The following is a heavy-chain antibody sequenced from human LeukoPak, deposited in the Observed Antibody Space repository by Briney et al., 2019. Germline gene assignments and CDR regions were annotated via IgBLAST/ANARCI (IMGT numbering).Heavy chain of an antibody. CDR2: ISPDGGAK. CDR3: TRVGVGGY. V-gene: IGHV3-7*01. J-gene: IGHJ4*02. CDR1: GFTFTTFW. D-gene: IGHD3-16*01. Sequence: GGSLRLSCAASGFTFTTFWMTWVRQAPGEGLEWVANISPDGGAKYYVDSVKGRFTISRDNAKDSLFLQMNSLRAEDTAMYFCTRVGVGGYWGQGTLVTVSS.